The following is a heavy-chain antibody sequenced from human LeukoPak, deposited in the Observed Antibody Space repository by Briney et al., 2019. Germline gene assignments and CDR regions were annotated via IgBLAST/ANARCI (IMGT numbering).Heavy chain of an antibody. CDR1: GFTFSSYG. V-gene: IGHV3-33*01. CDR2: IWYDGSNK. D-gene: IGHD4-17*01. CDR3: ARDRYGDLRNDY. Sequence: GRSLRLSCAAPGFTFSSYGMHWVRQAPGKGLERVAVIWYDGSNKYYADSVKGRFTISRDNSKNTLYLQMNSLRAEDTAVYYCARDRYGDLRNDYWGQGTLVTVSS. J-gene: IGHJ4*02.